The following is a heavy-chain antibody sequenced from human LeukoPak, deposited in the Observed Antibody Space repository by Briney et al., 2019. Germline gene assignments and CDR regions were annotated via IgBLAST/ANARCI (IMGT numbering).Heavy chain of an antibody. CDR2: IGGSGGGT. D-gene: IGHD2-2*01. Sequence: PGGSLRLSCAASGFTFSSYAMGWVRQPPGKGLEWVSSIGGSGGGTYYADSVKGRFTISRDNSKNTLYLQMNSLRADDTAVYYCARSRKGYQLLSTNRDYYYMDVWGRGTTVTLSS. J-gene: IGHJ6*03. CDR3: ARSRKGYQLLSTNRDYYYMDV. V-gene: IGHV3-23*01. CDR1: GFTFSSYA.